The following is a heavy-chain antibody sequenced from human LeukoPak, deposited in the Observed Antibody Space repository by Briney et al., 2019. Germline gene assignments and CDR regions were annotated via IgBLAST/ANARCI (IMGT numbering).Heavy chain of an antibody. J-gene: IGHJ4*02. CDR1: GFTFSSYE. D-gene: IGHD5-24*01. CDR3: AAVIRWLGNDY. V-gene: IGHV3-48*03. Sequence: PGGSLRLSCAVSGFTFSSYEMNWVRQAPGKGLEWVSYISSSGSTIYYADSVKGRFTISRDNAKNSLYLQMNSLRAEDTAAYYCAAVIRWLGNDYWGQGTLVTVSS. CDR2: ISSSGSTI.